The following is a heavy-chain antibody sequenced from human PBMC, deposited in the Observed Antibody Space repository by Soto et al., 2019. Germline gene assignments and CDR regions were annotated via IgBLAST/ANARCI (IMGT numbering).Heavy chain of an antibody. CDR1: GAYLSSYY. V-gene: IGHV4-59*01. D-gene: IGHD3-10*01. CDR2: IYYSKSN. CDR3: ARGNRTMVRGRDAFDI. J-gene: IGHJ3*02. Sequence: SKTLSLTCVVSGAYLSSYYLSWIRQPPGKGLEKISYIYYSKSNNYNPTNKNRITITEHTSKNQIYLKLSSVTAADTAVYYCARGNRTMVRGRDAFDIWGQGTMVS.